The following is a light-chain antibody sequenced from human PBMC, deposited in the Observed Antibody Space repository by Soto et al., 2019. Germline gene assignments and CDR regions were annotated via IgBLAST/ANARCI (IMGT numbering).Light chain of an antibody. J-gene: IGLJ2*01. CDR2: YDS. Sequence: SSELTQPPSVSVAPGKTARINCGGTNIGSKSVHWYQQKPGQAPVLVIYYDSDRPSGIPERFSGSNSGNTATLTISRVEAGDEADYYCQVWDSSSDHVVFGGGTKLTVL. CDR3: QVWDSSSDHVV. V-gene: IGLV3-21*04. CDR1: NIGSKS.